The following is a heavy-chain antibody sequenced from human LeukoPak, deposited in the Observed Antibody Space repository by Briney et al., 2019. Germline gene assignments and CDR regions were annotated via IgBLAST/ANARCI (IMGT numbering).Heavy chain of an antibody. D-gene: IGHD3-3*01. Sequence: SGTLSLTCAVSGGSISSYYWSWIRQPPGKGLEWIGYIYYSGSTNYNPSLKSRVTISVDTSKNQFSLKLSSVTAADTAVYYCARDRSSYDAFDIWGQGTMVTVSS. CDR2: IYYSGST. V-gene: IGHV4-59*01. CDR1: GGSISSYY. J-gene: IGHJ3*02. CDR3: ARDRSSYDAFDI.